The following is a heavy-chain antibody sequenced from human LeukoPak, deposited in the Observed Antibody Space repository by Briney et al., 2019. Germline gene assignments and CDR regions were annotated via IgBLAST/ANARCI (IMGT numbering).Heavy chain of an antibody. D-gene: IGHD6-19*01. CDR1: GYTFTGYY. CDR3: ARDHEQWLAEEKYYYGMDV. J-gene: IGHJ6*02. Sequence: ASVTVSCKASGYTFTGYYMHWVRQAPGQGLEWMGWINPNSGGTNYAQKFQGRVTMTRDTSISTAYMELSRLRSDDTAVYYCARDHEQWLAEEKYYYGMDVWGQGTTVTVSS. CDR2: INPNSGGT. V-gene: IGHV1-2*02.